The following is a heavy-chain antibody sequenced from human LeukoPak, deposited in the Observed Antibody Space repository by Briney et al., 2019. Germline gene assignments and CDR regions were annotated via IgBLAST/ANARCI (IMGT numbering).Heavy chain of an antibody. V-gene: IGHV4-31*03. CDR3: ATLVPVYSSGWYYVDY. CDR2: IFNTGRA. D-gene: IGHD6-19*01. J-gene: IGHJ4*02. Sequence: SETLSLTCTVSGASIRSGDYYWSWIRQPPGKGLEWIGYIFNTGRASYNPSLRSRVTMSVDTPNNQFSLRLISVTAADTAVYYCATLVPVYSSGWYYVDYWGQGTLVTVSS. CDR1: GASIRSGDYY.